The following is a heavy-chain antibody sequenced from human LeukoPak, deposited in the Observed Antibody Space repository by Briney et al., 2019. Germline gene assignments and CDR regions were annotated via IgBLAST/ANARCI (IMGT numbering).Heavy chain of an antibody. Sequence: GGSLRLSCAASGFTFTSYWMHWVRQAPGKGLEWVSSISSSSSYIYYADSVKGRFTISRDNAKNSLYLQMNSLRAEDTAVYYCARVRDFDWLLLGYFDYWGQGTLVTVSS. J-gene: IGHJ4*02. CDR3: ARVRDFDWLLLGYFDY. CDR2: ISSSSSYI. CDR1: GFTFTSYW. D-gene: IGHD3-9*01. V-gene: IGHV3-21*01.